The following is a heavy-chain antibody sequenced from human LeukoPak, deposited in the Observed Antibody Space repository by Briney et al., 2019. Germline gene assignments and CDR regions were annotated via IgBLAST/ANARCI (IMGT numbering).Heavy chain of an antibody. V-gene: IGHV4-4*07. J-gene: IGHJ4*02. CDR2: ISGSGTI. Sequence: SETLSLTCTVSGGSIHSYWSWIRQPAGKGLEWIGRISGSGTITYNPALQSRLTISIDTSKNQFSLKLMSVTAADTAVYYCARDVILWSLASDYWGQGTLVTVSS. CDR3: ARDVILWSLASDY. CDR1: GGSIHSY. D-gene: IGHD2-21*01.